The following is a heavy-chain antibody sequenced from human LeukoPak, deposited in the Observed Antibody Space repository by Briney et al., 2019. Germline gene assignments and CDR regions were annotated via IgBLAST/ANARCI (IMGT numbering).Heavy chain of an antibody. CDR3: ARCTTGKTFGSLREIKKSREIDY. J-gene: IGHJ4*02. CDR1: GFTFGNYW. V-gene: IGHV3-74*01. CDR2: INSDGINT. D-gene: IGHD1-1*01. Sequence: GGSLRLSCAASGFTFGNYWMHWVRQAPGKGLVWVSRINSDGINTSYADSVKGRFTISRDNAKNSLFLQMNSLRGEDTAVYYCARCTTGKTFGSLREIKKSREIDYWGQGTLVTVSS.